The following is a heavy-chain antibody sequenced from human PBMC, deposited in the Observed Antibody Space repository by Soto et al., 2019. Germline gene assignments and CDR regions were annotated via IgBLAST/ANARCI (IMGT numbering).Heavy chain of an antibody. D-gene: IGHD3-22*01. V-gene: IGHV4-30-2*01. CDR2: IYHSGST. J-gene: IGHJ5*02. Sequence: QLQLQESGSGLVKPSQTLSLTCAVSGGSISSGGYSWSWIRQPPGKGLEWIGYIYHSGSTYYNPSLKSRVTISVDRSKNQFSLKLSSVTAADTAVYYCAREDYDSSGYYSTNWFDPWGQGTLVTVSS. CDR1: GGSISSGGYS. CDR3: AREDYDSSGYYSTNWFDP.